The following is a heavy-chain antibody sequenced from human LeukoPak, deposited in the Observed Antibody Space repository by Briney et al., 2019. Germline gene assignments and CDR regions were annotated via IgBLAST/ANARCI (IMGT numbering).Heavy chain of an antibody. CDR1: GGSITGYY. CDR3: ARGNILTGYCFDF. D-gene: IGHD3-9*01. V-gene: IGHV4-34*01. CDR2: IHYTGAT. Sequence: SETLSLTCAVYGGSITGYYWSWIRQTPGRGLEWVGEIHYTGATSYNPSLKSRATVSTDTSKNQFSLRLSSVTAADTAVYYCARGNILTGYCFDFWGQGALVTVSS. J-gene: IGHJ4*02.